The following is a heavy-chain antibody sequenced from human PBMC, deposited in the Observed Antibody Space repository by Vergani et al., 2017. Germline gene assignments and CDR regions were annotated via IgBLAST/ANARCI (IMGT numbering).Heavy chain of an antibody. CDR1: GFSLSTSGVG. D-gene: IGHD6-19*01. Sequence: QITLKESGPTLVKPTQTLTLTCTFSGFSLSTSGVGVGWIRQPPGKGLEWLALIYWDDDTWDDDKRYSPSLKSRLTISKDTSKNQVVLTMTNMDPVDTATYYCAHVVVAGIWRQDFDFWGQGTLVTVSS. J-gene: IGHJ4*02. V-gene: IGHV2-5*02. CDR2: IYWDDDTWDDDK. CDR3: AHVVVAGIWRQDFDF.